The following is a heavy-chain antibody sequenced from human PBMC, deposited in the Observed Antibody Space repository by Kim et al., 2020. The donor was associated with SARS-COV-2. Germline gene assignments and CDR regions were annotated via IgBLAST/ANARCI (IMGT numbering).Heavy chain of an antibody. J-gene: IGHJ3*02. D-gene: IGHD3-9*01. CDR3: ARTSLRYFDWLLLVVDAFDI. CDR2: TYYRSKWYN. V-gene: IGHV6-1*01. Sequence: SQTLSLTCAISGDSVSSNSAAWNWIRQSPSRGLEWLGRTYYRSKWYNDYAVSVKSRITINPDTSKNQFSLQLNSVTPEDTAVYYCARTSLRYFDWLLLVVDAFDIWGQGTMVTVSS. CDR1: GDSVSSNSAA.